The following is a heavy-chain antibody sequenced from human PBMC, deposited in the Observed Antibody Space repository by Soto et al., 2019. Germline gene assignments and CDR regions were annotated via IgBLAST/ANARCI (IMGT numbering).Heavy chain of an antibody. CDR3: ARDGWSDSSGWEDAFDI. D-gene: IGHD6-19*01. J-gene: IGHJ3*02. CDR2: INPNSGGT. V-gene: IGHV1-2*04. Sequence: EASMKVSCKASGYTFTGCYMHLVRQVPGPGLEWMGWINPNSGGTNYAQKFQGWVTMTRDTSISTAYMELSRLRSDDTAVYYCARDGWSDSSGWEDAFDIWGQGTMVTVSS. CDR1: GYTFTGCY.